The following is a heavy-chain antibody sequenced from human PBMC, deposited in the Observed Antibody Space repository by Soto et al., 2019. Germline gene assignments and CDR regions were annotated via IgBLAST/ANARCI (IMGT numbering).Heavy chain of an antibody. J-gene: IGHJ5*02. Sequence: QLQLQESGSGLVKPSQTLSLTCAVSGGSISSGGYSWSWIRQPPGKGLEGIGYSYHSGSTYYNPSLKARVTVAVARSKNQSSLTLNSVTAAHTAVYYCARVPSPWGQGTLVAVSS. V-gene: IGHV4-30-2*01. CDR1: GGSISSGGYS. CDR3: ARVPSP. CDR2: SYHSGST.